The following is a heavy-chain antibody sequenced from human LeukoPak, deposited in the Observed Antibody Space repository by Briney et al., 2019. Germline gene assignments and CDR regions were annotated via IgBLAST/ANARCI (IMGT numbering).Heavy chain of an antibody. CDR1: GYTFTSYD. D-gene: IGHD1-26*01. J-gene: IGHJ4*02. CDR2: MNPNSGNT. V-gene: IGHV1-18*01. Sequence: GASVKVSCKASGYTFTSYDINWVRQATGQGLEWMGWMNPNSGNTNYAQKLQGRVTMTTDTSTSTAYMELRGLRSDDTAVYYCARDARGSDYWGQGTLVTVSS. CDR3: ARDARGSDY.